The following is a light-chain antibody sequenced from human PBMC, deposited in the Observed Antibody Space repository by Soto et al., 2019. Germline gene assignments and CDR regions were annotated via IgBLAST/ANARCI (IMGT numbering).Light chain of an antibody. Sequence: DIQMTQSPSSVSALIGDRVTITCRASQGVGSHVKWYQQKPGKAPNLLIHGASNLQSGVPSTFSGSGSGTDFTLTISSLQPEDFATYYCQQNYRAPLTFGGGTKVEIK. V-gene: IGKV1-39*01. CDR3: QQNYRAPLT. CDR2: GAS. J-gene: IGKJ4*01. CDR1: QGVGSH.